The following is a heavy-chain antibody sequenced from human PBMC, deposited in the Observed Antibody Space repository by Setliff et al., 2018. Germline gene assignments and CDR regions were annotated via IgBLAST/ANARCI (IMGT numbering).Heavy chain of an antibody. CDR3: ARQSGLGGHNLKDGTFYGVDV. CDR2: IYVGGKT. D-gene: IGHD1-1*01. Sequence: PGESLKISCVGSEFTVNSSFMTWVRQAPGKGLEWLSVIYVGGKTFYADSVKGRFTISRDDSKNTLSLHLSSLRPDDTATYFCARQSGLGGHNLKDGTFYGVDVWGQGIMVTVSS. J-gene: IGHJ6*02. V-gene: IGHV3-66*04. CDR1: EFTVNSSF.